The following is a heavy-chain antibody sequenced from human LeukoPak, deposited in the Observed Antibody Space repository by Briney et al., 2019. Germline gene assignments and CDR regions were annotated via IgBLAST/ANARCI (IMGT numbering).Heavy chain of an antibody. J-gene: IGHJ6*03. CDR2: INWNGGST. Sequence: TGGSLRLSCAASGFTFDDYGMSWVRQAPGKGLEWVSGINWNGGSTGCADSVKGRFTISRDNAKNSLYLQMNSLRAEDTALYYCAREGSWYSFTNYYYYYMDVWGKGTTVTVSS. CDR1: GFTFDDYG. CDR3: AREGSWYSFTNYYYYYMDV. D-gene: IGHD6-13*01. V-gene: IGHV3-20*04.